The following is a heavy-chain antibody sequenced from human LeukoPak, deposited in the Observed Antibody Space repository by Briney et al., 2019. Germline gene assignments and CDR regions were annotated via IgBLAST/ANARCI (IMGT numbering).Heavy chain of an antibody. D-gene: IGHD3-3*01. V-gene: IGHV3-7*01. J-gene: IGHJ4*02. CDR1: GFIFTNYF. CDR2: IKHDGSEK. Sequence: GGSLRLSCAASGFIFTNYFMSWVRQAPGKGLEWVASIKHDGSEKYYVDSVRGRFTISRDNTMNSLYLQMSSLRAEDTAVYYCATDRGWRTSGYYLYYFKYGGQGTLVTYS. CDR3: ATDRGWRTSGYYLYYFKY.